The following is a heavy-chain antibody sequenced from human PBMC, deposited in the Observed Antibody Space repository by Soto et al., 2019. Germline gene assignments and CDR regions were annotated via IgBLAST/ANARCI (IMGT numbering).Heavy chain of an antibody. Sequence: GGSLILSCSASGVTCSIYSMNWVRQAPGKGLEWVSSISSSSSYIYYADSVKGRFTISRDNAKNSLYLQMNSLRAEDTAVYYRARDSLWFLTWGQGTLVTVSS. CDR3: ARDSLWFLT. CDR1: GVTCSIYS. V-gene: IGHV3-21*01. J-gene: IGHJ5*02. CDR2: ISSSSSYI. D-gene: IGHD3-10*01.